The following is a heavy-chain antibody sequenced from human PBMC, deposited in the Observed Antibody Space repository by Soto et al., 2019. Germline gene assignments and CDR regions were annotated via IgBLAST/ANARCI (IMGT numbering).Heavy chain of an antibody. V-gene: IGHV1-8*02. CDR3: ARITVPATPRRYNRSDT. D-gene: IGHD4-17*01. Sequence: QEQLVQSAAEVKKPGASVKVSCMTSGYTFNDYEINWVRHATGQGLEWIGWMNPNSGETGYAQKFPGRLTMNTSSSLSTAYLELSSLRSDDTAVYYCARITVPATPRRYNRSDTWGQGTLITVSS. CDR1: GYTFNDYE. CDR2: MNPNSGET. J-gene: IGHJ5*02.